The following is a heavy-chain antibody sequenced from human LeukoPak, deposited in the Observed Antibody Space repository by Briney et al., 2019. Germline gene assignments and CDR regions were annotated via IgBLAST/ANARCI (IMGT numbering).Heavy chain of an antibody. CDR1: GGSISSSSYY. Sequence: SETLSLTCTVSGGSISSSSYYWGWIRQPPGKGLEWIGYIYYSGSTNYNPSLKSRVTISVDTSKNQFSLKLSSVTAADTTVYYCARGYRFEDDYRANWFGPWGQGTLVTVSS. V-gene: IGHV4-61*05. CDR3: ARGYRFEDDYRANWFGP. CDR2: IYYSGST. D-gene: IGHD4-17*01. J-gene: IGHJ5*02.